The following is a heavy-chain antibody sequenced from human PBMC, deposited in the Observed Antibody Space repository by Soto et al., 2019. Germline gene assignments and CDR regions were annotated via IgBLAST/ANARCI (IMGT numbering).Heavy chain of an antibody. CDR3: ARVPYHYYGMDV. Sequence: PSETLALIPTVSGGSISCGDYYWSWIRQPPGKGLEWIGYIYYSGSTYYNPSLKSRVTISVDTSKNQFSLKLSSVTAADTAVYYCARVPYHYYGMDVWGQVTTVTVSS. CDR1: GGSISCGDYY. CDR2: IYYSGST. V-gene: IGHV4-30-4*01. J-gene: IGHJ6*02.